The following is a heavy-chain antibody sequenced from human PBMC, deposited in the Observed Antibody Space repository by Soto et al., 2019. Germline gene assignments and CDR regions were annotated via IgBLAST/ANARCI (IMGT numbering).Heavy chain of an antibody. CDR3: ARESGYSYGYLYYYYGMDV. V-gene: IGHV4-59*12. D-gene: IGHD5-18*01. Sequence: TLSLTCTVSGGSIGSYYWSWNRQPPGKGLEWIGYIYYSGSTSYNPSLKSRVTISVDTSKNQFSLKLSSVTAADTAVYYCARESGYSYGYLYYYYGMDVWGQGTTVTVSS. CDR1: GGSIGSYY. J-gene: IGHJ6*02. CDR2: IYYSGST.